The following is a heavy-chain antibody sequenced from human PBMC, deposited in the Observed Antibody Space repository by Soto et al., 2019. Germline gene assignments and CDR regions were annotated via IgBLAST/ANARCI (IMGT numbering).Heavy chain of an antibody. CDR3: ARNYGPSPFDF. V-gene: IGHV1-3*04. Sequence: GASVKVSCKASGDTFTDYAIHWVRLAPGHRLEWMGWINTGHGNTKYSEKFQGRVAITRDTSANTAYMELSSLRSEDTAVYYCARNYGPSPFDFWGQGTLVTVSS. CDR1: GDTFTDYA. D-gene: IGHD4-17*01. CDR2: INTGHGNT. J-gene: IGHJ4*02.